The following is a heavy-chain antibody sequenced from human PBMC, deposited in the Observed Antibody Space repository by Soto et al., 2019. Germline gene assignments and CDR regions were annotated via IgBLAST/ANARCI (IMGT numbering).Heavy chain of an antibody. CDR3: ARGSSWGRFDP. J-gene: IGHJ5*02. CDR2: ISYSGST. Sequence: SETLSLTCSVSGDSMSDYYWTWIRQPPGKRLEWIGYISYSGSTNYNPSLNSRVTVSIDTSKNQFSLKLSSVTAADTAVYYCARGSSWGRFDPWGQGTLVTVSS. D-gene: IGHD6-13*01. V-gene: IGHV4-59*12. CDR1: GDSMSDYY.